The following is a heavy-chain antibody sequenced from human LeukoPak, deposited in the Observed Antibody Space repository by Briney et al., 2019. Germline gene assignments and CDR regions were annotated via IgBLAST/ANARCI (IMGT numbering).Heavy chain of an antibody. J-gene: IGHJ6*02. CDR3: ARDMAAAGLYYYGMDV. Sequence: PGGSLRLSCAASGFTFSSYAMHWVRQAPGKGLEWVAVISYDGSNKYYADSVKGRFTISRDNSKNTLYLQMNSLRAEDTAVYYCARDMAAAGLYYYGMDVWGQGTTVTVSS. D-gene: IGHD6-13*01. CDR1: GFTFSSYA. V-gene: IGHV3-30*04. CDR2: ISYDGSNK.